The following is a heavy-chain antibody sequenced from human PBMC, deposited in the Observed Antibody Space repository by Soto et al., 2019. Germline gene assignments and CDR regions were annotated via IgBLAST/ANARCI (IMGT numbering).Heavy chain of an antibody. CDR1: GFTFSNFA. D-gene: IGHD2-2*01. J-gene: IGHJ4*02. Sequence: GGSLRLSCAASGFTFSNFAMNWVRQAPGRGLEWVSVISGSGGSTCYADSVKGRFTISRDNSRNTLYLQMNSLRAEDTAVYYCAKGYCRTTTCSIDYCGQGTLVTVSS. V-gene: IGHV3-23*01. CDR2: ISGSGGST. CDR3: AKGYCRTTTCSIDY.